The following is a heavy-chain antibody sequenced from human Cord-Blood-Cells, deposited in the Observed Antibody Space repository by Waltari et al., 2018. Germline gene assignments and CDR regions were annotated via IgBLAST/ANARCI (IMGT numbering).Heavy chain of an antibody. D-gene: IGHD1-26*01. CDR2: IYSGGST. Sequence: EVQLVESGGGLIQPGGSLRLSCAASGFTVSSNYMSWVRQAPGKGMEWVSVIYSGGSTYYGDSVKGRFTISRDNAKNTLYLQMSSLRAEDTAVYYCARGGYSGSYYFDYWGQGTLVTVSS. V-gene: IGHV3-53*01. J-gene: IGHJ4*02. CDR3: ARGGYSGSYYFDY. CDR1: GFTVSSNY.